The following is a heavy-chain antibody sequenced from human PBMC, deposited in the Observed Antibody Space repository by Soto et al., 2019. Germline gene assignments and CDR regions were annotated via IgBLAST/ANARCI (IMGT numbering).Heavy chain of an antibody. CDR3: ATAKLLLPWLFDY. V-gene: IGHV3-66*01. Sequence: EVQLVESGGGLVQPGGSLRLSCAASGFTVSSNYMSWVRRAPGKGLEWVSVIYSGGSTYYADSVKGRFTISRDDSKNTLFLQMNSLRAEDTAVYYCATAKLLLPWLFDYWGQGTLVTVSS. D-gene: IGHD2-15*01. CDR1: GFTVSSNY. J-gene: IGHJ4*02. CDR2: IYSGGST.